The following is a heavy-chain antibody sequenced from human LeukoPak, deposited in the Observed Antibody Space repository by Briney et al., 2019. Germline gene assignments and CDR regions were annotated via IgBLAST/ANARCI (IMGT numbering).Heavy chain of an antibody. J-gene: IGHJ6*03. V-gene: IGHV1-69*05. D-gene: IGHD6-13*01. CDR3: AGVIAAAGTKIYYYYMDV. CDR1: GGTFSSYA. Sequence: SVKVSCKASGGTFSSYAISWVRQAPGQGLEWMGGLIPIFGTANYAQKFQGRVTITTDESTSTAYMELSSLRSEDTAVYYCAGVIAAAGTKIYYYYMDVWGKGTTVTVSS. CDR2: LIPIFGTA.